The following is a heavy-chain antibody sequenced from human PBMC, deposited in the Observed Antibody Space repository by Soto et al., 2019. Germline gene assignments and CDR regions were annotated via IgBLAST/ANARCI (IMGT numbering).Heavy chain of an antibody. CDR1: GFTFSSYD. V-gene: IGHV3-13*01. J-gene: IGHJ5*02. CDR3: ARGLWFGELSPVRSGPLYNWFDP. D-gene: IGHD3-10*01. CDR2: IGTAGDT. Sequence: GGSLRLSCAASGFTFSSYDMHWVRQATGKGLEWVSAIGTAGDTYYPGSVKGRFTISRENAKNSLYLQMNSLRAEDTAVYYCARGLWFGELSPVRSGPLYNWFDPWGQGTLVTVSS.